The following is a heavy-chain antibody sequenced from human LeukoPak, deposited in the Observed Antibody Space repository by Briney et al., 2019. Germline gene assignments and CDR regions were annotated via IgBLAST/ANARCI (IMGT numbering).Heavy chain of an antibody. Sequence: GGSLRLSCAASGFTFSPYSMNWVRQAPGRGLEWVSYISRSSSTKYYADSVKGRFTISRDNAKNSLYLQMNSLRAEDTALYYCAKAPSLYGDLDYWGQGTLVTVSS. CDR1: GFTFSPYS. D-gene: IGHD4-17*01. CDR3: AKAPSLYGDLDY. V-gene: IGHV3-48*04. CDR2: ISRSSSTK. J-gene: IGHJ4*02.